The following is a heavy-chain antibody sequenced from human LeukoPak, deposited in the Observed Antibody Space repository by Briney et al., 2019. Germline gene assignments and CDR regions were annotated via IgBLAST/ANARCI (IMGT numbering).Heavy chain of an antibody. CDR3: AKDRPTWPIDY. Sequence: PGGSLRLSCAVSGFTVSSNYMSWVRQAPGKGLEWVSVIYSDGSTYSADSVKGRFTISRDNSKNTMYLRMNSLRAEDTAVYYCAKDRPTWPIDYWGQGTLVTVSS. CDR2: IYSDGST. V-gene: IGHV3-53*01. CDR1: GFTVSSNY. D-gene: IGHD5-12*01. J-gene: IGHJ4*02.